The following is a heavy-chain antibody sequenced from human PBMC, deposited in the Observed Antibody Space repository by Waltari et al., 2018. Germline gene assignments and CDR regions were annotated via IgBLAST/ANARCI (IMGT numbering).Heavy chain of an antibody. D-gene: IGHD2-2*01. Sequence: QVQLVQSGAEVKKPGASVKLSCKASGYTFTGYHMHWVRQAPGQGLEWMGGINPNSGGTNYAQKFQGRVTMTRDTSISTAYMELSRLRSDDTAVYYCARVRPAAINWFDPWGQGTLVTVSS. CDR1: GYTFTGYH. CDR2: INPNSGGT. J-gene: IGHJ5*02. CDR3: ARVRPAAINWFDP. V-gene: IGHV1-2*02.